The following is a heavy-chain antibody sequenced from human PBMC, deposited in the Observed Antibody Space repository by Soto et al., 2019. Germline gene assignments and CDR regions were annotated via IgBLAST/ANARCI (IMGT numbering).Heavy chain of an antibody. D-gene: IGHD2-15*01. CDR2: IWYDGSNK. CDR3: ARWGCSGTNCNLNQRSYDL. V-gene: IGHV3-33*03. CDR1: GFIFNEYG. J-gene: IGHJ4*02. Sequence: QVQLEESGGGVVQPGMSLRLSCAASGFIFNEYGMHWVRQAPGKGLEWVAVIWYDGSNKYYADSVKGRFTISRDNSKNTMSLQMNNLRAEDTAVYYCARWGCSGTNCNLNQRSYDLWGQGTLVTVSS.